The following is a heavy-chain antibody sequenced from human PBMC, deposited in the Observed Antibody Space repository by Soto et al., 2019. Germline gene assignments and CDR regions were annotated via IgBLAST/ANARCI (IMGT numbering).Heavy chain of an antibody. V-gene: IGHV3-23*01. D-gene: IGHD5-12*01. CDR1: GFTFSSYA. J-gene: IGHJ4*02. Sequence: PGGSLRLSCAASGFTFSSYAMSWVRQAPGKGLEWVSGINNSGGRTYYADSVKGRFTISRDNSKNTLYLQMNSLRAEDTALYYCVKDYKGVATIMDYWGQGILVTVSS. CDR3: VKDYKGVATIMDY. CDR2: INNSGGRT.